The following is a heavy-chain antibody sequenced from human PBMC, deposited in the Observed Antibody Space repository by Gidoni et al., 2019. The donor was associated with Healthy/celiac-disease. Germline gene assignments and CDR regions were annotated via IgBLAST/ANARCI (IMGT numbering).Heavy chain of an antibody. D-gene: IGHD3-10*01. CDR2: IIPIFGTA. CDR3: ARDRPSYYGSGSYPYWYFDL. CDR1: GGTFSSYA. J-gene: IGHJ2*01. Sequence: QVQLVQSGAEVKKPGSSVKVSCKASGGTFSSYAISWVRQAPGQGLEWMGGIIPIFGTANYAQKFQGRVTITADKSTSTAYMELSSLRSEDTAVYYCARDRPSYYGSGSYPYWYFDLWGRGTLVTVSS. V-gene: IGHV1-69*06.